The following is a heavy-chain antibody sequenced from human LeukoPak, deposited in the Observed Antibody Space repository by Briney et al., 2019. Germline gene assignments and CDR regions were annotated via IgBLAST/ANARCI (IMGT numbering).Heavy chain of an antibody. CDR2: ISISGTTI. CDR3: AVGAAGLDY. Sequence: GGSLRLSCAASGFTFSDYEMNWVRQAPGKGLEWLSHISISGTTIHYADSVKGRFTISRDNAKNTLYLQMNSLRAEDTAVYYCAVGAAGLDYWGQGTQVTVSS. J-gene: IGHJ4*02. V-gene: IGHV3-48*03. D-gene: IGHD6-13*01. CDR1: GFTFSDYE.